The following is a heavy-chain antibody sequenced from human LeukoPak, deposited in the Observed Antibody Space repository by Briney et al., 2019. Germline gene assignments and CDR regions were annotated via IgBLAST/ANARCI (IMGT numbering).Heavy chain of an antibody. D-gene: IGHD2-15*01. Sequence: GGSLRLACATSGFSFSVSWMNWVRQSPGRGLKWVANINPDGSAKYYVDSVKGRFTISRDNAQNSLYLQMNSLRAEDTAVYFCTRVSRMEADDYWGQGTLVTVSS. J-gene: IGHJ4*02. V-gene: IGHV3-7*01. CDR3: TRVSRMEADDY. CDR2: INPDGSAK. CDR1: GFSFSVSW.